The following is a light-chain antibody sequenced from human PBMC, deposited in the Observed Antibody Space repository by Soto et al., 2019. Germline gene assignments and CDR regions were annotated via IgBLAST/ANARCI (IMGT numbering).Light chain of an antibody. CDR3: QHYNNWPPWT. Sequence: EIVMMQSPATLSVSPGERATLSCRASQIIANHLAWYQQKPGQAPRLLIYGASTRAPGIPARFSGSGSGTEFTLTISSLQSEDFAIYYCQHYNNWPPWTFGQGTKVDIK. CDR1: QIIANH. V-gene: IGKV3-15*01. CDR2: GAS. J-gene: IGKJ1*01.